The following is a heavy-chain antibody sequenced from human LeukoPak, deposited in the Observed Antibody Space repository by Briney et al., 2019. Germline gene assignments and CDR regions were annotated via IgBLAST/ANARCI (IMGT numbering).Heavy chain of an antibody. CDR3: ARDPGRSTTGRFDY. D-gene: IGHD1-1*01. CDR2: ISSTSAYI. CDR1: GFPFDSYT. V-gene: IGHV3-21*01. J-gene: IGHJ4*02. Sequence: GGSLRHSCAASGFPFDSYTLNWFRQAPGKGLEWVSSISSTSAYIYYADSVRGRFTISRDNAKNSLYLQMNSLRAEDTAVFYCARDPGRSTTGRFDYWGQGTLVTVSS.